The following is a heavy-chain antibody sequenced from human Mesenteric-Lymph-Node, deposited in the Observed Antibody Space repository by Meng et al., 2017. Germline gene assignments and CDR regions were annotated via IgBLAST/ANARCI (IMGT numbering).Heavy chain of an antibody. CDR2: IYYSGST. Sequence: QLKESGPGLWKPSQTLSLTCTVSGGSISSGGFYWSWIRQHPGKGLEWIGYIYYSGSTYYNPSLRSRVAISIDTSKNQFSLKLTSVTAADTAVYFCARTNYGDYNWFDPWGQGTLVTVSS. J-gene: IGHJ5*02. CDR3: ARTNYGDYNWFDP. V-gene: IGHV4-31*03. D-gene: IGHD4-17*01. CDR1: GGSISSGGFY.